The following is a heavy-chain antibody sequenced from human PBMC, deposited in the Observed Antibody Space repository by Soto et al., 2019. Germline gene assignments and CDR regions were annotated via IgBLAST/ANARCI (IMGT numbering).Heavy chain of an antibody. Sequence: PGGSLRLSCAASGFTFSTYTMNWVRQVPGKGLEWVSLITDSGGSTYYADSVKGRFTISRENSKNTLYLQMNSLRAEDTAVYFCATSASVSSGWYDYWGHGTLVTVSS. D-gene: IGHD6-19*01. CDR1: GFTFSTYT. J-gene: IGHJ4*01. V-gene: IGHV3-23*01. CDR2: ITDSGGST. CDR3: ATSASVSSGWYDY.